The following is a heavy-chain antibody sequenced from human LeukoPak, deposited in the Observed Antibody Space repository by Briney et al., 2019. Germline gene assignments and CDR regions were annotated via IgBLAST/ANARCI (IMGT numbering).Heavy chain of an antibody. CDR1: GYTFTGYY. J-gene: IGHJ4*02. D-gene: IGHD5/OR15-5a*01. CDR2: IDPNSGGT. V-gene: IGHV1-2*06. Sequence: ASVKVSCKASGYTFTGYYMHWVRQAPGRGLEWMGRIDPNSGGTSYAQNIQGRVTMTRDTSISTAYMELTSLTSDDTAVYYCASDASVSADYWGQGTLVTVSS. CDR3: ASDASVSADY.